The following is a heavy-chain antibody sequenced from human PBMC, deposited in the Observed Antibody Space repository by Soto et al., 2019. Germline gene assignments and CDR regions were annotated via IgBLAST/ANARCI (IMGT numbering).Heavy chain of an antibody. Sequence: PGGSLRLSCAASGFTFSSYAMHWVRQAPGKGLEWVAVISYDGSNKYYADSVKGRFTISRDNSKNTLYLQMNSLRAEDTAVYYCARDKSSSSFLSSVDYWGQGTLVNVSS. V-gene: IGHV3-30-3*01. J-gene: IGHJ4*02. CDR3: ARDKSSSSFLSSVDY. CDR1: GFTFSSYA. D-gene: IGHD6-6*01. CDR2: ISYDGSNK.